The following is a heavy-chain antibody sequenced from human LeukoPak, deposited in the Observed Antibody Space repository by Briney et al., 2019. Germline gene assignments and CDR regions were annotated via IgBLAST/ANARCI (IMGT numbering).Heavy chain of an antibody. V-gene: IGHV1-8*01. CDR1: GYTFTSYD. CDR3: ARGLARTSMVTRGGVRFDY. D-gene: IGHD5-18*01. CDR2: MNPNSGNT. Sequence: ASVKVSCKASGYTFTSYDINWVRQATGQGLEWMGWMNPNSGNTGYAQKLQGRVTMTRNTSISTAYMELSSLRSEDTAVYYCARGLARTSMVTRGGVRFDYWGQGTLVPVPS. J-gene: IGHJ4*02.